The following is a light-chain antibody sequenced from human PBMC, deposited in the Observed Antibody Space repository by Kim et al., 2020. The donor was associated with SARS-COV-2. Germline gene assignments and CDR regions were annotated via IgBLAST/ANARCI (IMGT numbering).Light chain of an antibody. V-gene: IGLV2-14*03. J-gene: IGLJ1*01. Sequence: GQSITISVTGTGSDVGGYNYVSWYQQHPGKAPKLMIYDVSNRPSGVSNRFSGSKSGNTASLTISGLQAEDEADYYCSSYTSSSTYVFGTGTKVTVL. CDR3: SSYTSSSTYV. CDR1: GSDVGGYNY. CDR2: DVS.